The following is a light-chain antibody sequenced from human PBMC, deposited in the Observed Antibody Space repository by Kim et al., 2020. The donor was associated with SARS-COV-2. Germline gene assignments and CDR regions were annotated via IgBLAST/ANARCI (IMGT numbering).Light chain of an antibody. CDR3: QQYGSSPPYT. CDR1: QFFSRTY. Sequence: EIGLTQSPGTLSLSPGERATLSCRASQFFSRTYLAWYQQKPGQAPRLLIYGESIRATGVPDRFSGGGSGTDFTLTITRLEPEDFAVYYCQQYGSSPPYTFGQGPKLDI. V-gene: IGKV3-20*01. J-gene: IGKJ2*01. CDR2: GES.